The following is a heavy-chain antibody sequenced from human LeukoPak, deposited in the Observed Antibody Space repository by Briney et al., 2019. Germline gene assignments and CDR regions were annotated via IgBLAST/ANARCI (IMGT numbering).Heavy chain of an antibody. CDR2: IKQDGSEK. CDR3: ARARRARQFDP. CDR1: GFTFSSYW. D-gene: IGHD5-24*01. Sequence: GRSLRLSCAASGFTFSSYWMSWVRHAPGKGLEWVANIKQDGSEKYYVDSVKGRFTISRDNAKNSLYLQMNSLRAEDTAVYYCARARRARQFDPWGQGTLVTVSS. J-gene: IGHJ5*02. V-gene: IGHV3-7*01.